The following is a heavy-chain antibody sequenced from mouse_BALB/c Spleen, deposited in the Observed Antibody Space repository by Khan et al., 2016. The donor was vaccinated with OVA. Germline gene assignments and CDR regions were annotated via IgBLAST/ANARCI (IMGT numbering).Heavy chain of an antibody. CDR1: GYTFTNTG. V-gene: IGHV9-3-1*01. CDR3: ARVGYAGTMDY. D-gene: IGHD4-1*01. J-gene: IGHJ4*01. Sequence: QIQLVQSGPELKKPGETVKISCKASGYTFTNTGMNWVKQNPGKGLKWMGWINTYTGEPTYVNDFKGRFAFSLETSATTAYLQINNLKNEDTATYFCARVGYAGTMDYWGQGTSVTVSS. CDR2: INTYTGEP.